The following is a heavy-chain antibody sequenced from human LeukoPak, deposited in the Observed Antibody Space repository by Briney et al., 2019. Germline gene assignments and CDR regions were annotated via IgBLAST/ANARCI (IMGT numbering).Heavy chain of an antibody. CDR3: ARDGPRAAAGYNWFDP. Sequence: ASGTLTLTCTVSGGSISSYYWSWIRQPPGKGLEWIGYIYYSGSTNYNPSLKSRVTISVDTSKNQFSLKLSSVTAADTAVYYCARDGPRAAAGYNWFDPWGQGTLVTVSS. V-gene: IGHV4-59*01. CDR2: IYYSGST. D-gene: IGHD6-13*01. J-gene: IGHJ5*02. CDR1: GGSISSYY.